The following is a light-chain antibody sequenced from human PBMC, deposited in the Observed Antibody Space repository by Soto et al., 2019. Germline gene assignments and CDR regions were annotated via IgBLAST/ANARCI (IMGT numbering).Light chain of an antibody. CDR1: QTISSW. V-gene: IGKV1-5*01. CDR3: QQYSVYWT. CDR2: DAS. Sequence: DIQMTQSPSTLSGAVGDRVTITCRASQTISSWLAWYQQKPGKAPKLLIYDASSLESGVPSRFSGSGSGTEFTLTISSLPPDDFATYYCQQYSVYWTFGQGTKVDI. J-gene: IGKJ1*01.